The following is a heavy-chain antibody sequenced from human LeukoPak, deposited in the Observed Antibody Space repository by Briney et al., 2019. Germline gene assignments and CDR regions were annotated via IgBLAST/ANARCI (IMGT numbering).Heavy chain of an antibody. CDR2: INWNGGST. Sequence: GGALRLSCAASGFTFDEHGMSGVRQARGKGLEGVSGINWNGGSTGYADSMKGRFTISTVNAKNSLYLQMNSLKAEDTALYYCARVCGSGSRGGQGTLVTVSS. J-gene: IGHJ4*02. CDR3: ARVCGSGSR. CDR1: GFTFDEHG. V-gene: IGHV3-20*04. D-gene: IGHD3-10*01.